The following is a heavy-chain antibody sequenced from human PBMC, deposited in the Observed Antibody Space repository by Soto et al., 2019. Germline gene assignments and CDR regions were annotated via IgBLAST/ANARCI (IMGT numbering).Heavy chain of an antibody. D-gene: IGHD6-19*01. V-gene: IGHV1-2*02. Sequence: ASVKVSCKASGYIFIGFYMHWVRQAPGQGLEWMGWINPDSGGTNYAQKLQGRVTMTTDTSTSTAYMELRSLRSDDTAVYYCARVRYSSGWPLFDYWGQGTLVTVSS. CDR3: ARVRYSSGWPLFDY. CDR2: INPDSGGT. J-gene: IGHJ4*02. CDR1: GYIFIGFY.